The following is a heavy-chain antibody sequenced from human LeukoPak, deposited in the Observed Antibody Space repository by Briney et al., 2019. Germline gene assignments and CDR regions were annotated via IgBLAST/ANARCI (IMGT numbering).Heavy chain of an antibody. CDR3: ARGKTHQLLWFGEAWFDP. J-gene: IGHJ5*02. CDR2: MNPNSGNT. D-gene: IGHD3-10*01. V-gene: IGHV1-8*02. Sequence: VASVKVSCKASGYTFTGYYMHWVRQAPGQGLEWMGWMNPNSGNTGYAQKFQGRVTMTRNTSISTAYMELSSLRSEDTAVYYCARGKTHQLLWFGEAWFDPWGQGTLVTVSS. CDR1: GYTFTGYY.